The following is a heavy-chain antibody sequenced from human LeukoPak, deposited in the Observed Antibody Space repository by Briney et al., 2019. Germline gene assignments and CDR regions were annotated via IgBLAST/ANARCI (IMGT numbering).Heavy chain of an antibody. D-gene: IGHD2/OR15-2a*01. Sequence: GASVKVSCKASGYTFTSYDINWVRQATGQGLEWMGWMNPNSGNTGYAQKFQGRVTMTRNTSISTAYMELSSLRSEDTAVYYCARASMTRDAFDIWGQGTMVTVSS. V-gene: IGHV1-8*01. CDR1: GYTFTSYD. J-gene: IGHJ3*02. CDR2: MNPNSGNT. CDR3: ARASMTRDAFDI.